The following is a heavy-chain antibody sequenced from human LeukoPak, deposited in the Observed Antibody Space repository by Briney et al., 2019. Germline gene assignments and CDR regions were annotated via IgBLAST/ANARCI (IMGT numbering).Heavy chain of an antibody. D-gene: IGHD3-10*01. CDR3: AKRRSGSYSGMDV. CDR2: ISGSGGST. J-gene: IGHJ6*02. CDR1: GFTFSTYS. V-gene: IGHV3-23*01. Sequence: PGGSLRLSCAASGFTFSTYSMSWVRQAPGKGLEWVSAISGSGGSTYHADSVKGRFTISRDNSKNTLYLQMNSLRAEDTAVYYCAKRRSGSYSGMDVWGQGTTVTVSS.